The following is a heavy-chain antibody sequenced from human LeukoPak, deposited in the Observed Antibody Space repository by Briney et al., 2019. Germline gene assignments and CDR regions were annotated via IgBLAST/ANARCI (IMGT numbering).Heavy chain of an antibody. V-gene: IGHV4-59*08. CDR1: GGSISSYY. Sequence: SETLSLTCTVSGGSISSYYWSWIRQPPGKGLEWIGYIYYSGSTNYNPSLKSRVTISVDTSKNQFSLKLSSVTAADTAVYYCARQTYSGGYWDWGQGTLVTVSS. D-gene: IGHD1-26*01. CDR3: ARQTYSGGYWD. CDR2: IYYSGST. J-gene: IGHJ4*02.